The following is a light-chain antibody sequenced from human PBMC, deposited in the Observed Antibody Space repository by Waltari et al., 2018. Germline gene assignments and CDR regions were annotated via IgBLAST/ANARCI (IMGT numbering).Light chain of an antibody. CDR3: SSYTTSISYV. CDR2: DVT. Sequence: QSALTQPASVSGSPGQSITISCTGTSSDIGVYNQVSWYQQPPSKAPKLMIYDVTNRPSGVSDRFSGSKSDYTASLTISGLQAEDEADYYCSSYTTSISYVFGTGTRVTVL. CDR1: SSDIGVYNQ. J-gene: IGLJ1*01. V-gene: IGLV2-14*03.